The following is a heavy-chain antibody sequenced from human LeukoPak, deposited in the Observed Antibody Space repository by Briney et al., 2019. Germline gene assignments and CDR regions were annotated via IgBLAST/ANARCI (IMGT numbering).Heavy chain of an antibody. CDR1: GGSFSGYY. CDR3: ARGGSRYGSGWYKNPFSWYFDL. V-gene: IGHV4-34*01. Sequence: PSETLSLTCAVYGGSFSGYYWSWIRQPPGKGLEWIGEINHSGSTNYNPSLKSRVTISVDTSKNQFSLKLSSVTAADTAVYYCARGGSRYGSGWYKNPFSWYFDLWGRGTLVTVSS. J-gene: IGHJ2*01. CDR2: INHSGST. D-gene: IGHD6-19*01.